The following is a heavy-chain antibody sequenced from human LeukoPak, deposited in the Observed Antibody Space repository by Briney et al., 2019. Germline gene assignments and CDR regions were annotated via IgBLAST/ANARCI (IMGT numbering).Heavy chain of an antibody. V-gene: IGHV4-34*01. CDR2: INHSGST. J-gene: IGHJ4*02. Sequence: SETLSLTYAVYGGSFSGYYWSWIRQPPGKGLEWIGEINHSGSTNYNPSLKSRVTISVDTSKNQFSLKLSSVPAADTAVYYCARGGPRGPDYWGQGTLVTVSS. D-gene: IGHD3-10*01. CDR3: ARGGPRGPDY. CDR1: GGSFSGYY.